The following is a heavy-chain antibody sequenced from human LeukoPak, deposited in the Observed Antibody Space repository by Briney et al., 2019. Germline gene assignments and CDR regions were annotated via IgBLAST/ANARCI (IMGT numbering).Heavy chain of an antibody. CDR3: ANGGNNNDAFDI. V-gene: IGHV3-23*01. Sequence: GGSLRLSCAASGFTFRSYAMSWVRQAPGKGLKWVSAISGSGGSTYYADSVKGRFTISRDNSKNTLYLQMNSLRAEDTAVYYCANGGNNNDAFDIWGQGTMVTVSS. CDR2: ISGSGGST. CDR1: GFTFRSYA. D-gene: IGHD3-16*01. J-gene: IGHJ3*02.